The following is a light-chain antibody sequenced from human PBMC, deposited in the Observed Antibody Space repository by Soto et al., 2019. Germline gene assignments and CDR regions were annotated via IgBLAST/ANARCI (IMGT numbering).Light chain of an antibody. V-gene: IGLV2-11*01. J-gene: IGLJ1*01. CDR1: SSDVGGYNY. CDR2: DVS. Sequence: QSVLTQPRSVSGSPGQSVTISCTGTSSDVGGYNYVSWYQQQPGKAPKLMIYDVSKRPSGVPDRFSGSKSGNTASLTISGLQAEDEADYYCCSYAGSYVFGTGTKLTVL. CDR3: CSYAGSYV.